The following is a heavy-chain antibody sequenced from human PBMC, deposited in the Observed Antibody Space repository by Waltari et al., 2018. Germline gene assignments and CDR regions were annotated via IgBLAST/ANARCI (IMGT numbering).Heavy chain of an antibody. CDR3: ASLTEAYYDSSGQRGLAFDI. Sequence: QVQLVQSGAEVKKPGSSVKVSCKASGGTFSSYAISWVRQAPGQGLEWMGRIIPSFGTANYAQKFQGRFTITADKSTSTAYMELSSLRSEDTAVYYCASLTEAYYDSSGQRGLAFDIWGQGTMVTVSS. V-gene: IGHV1-69*08. CDR1: GGTFSSYA. J-gene: IGHJ3*02. CDR2: IIPSFGTA. D-gene: IGHD3-22*01.